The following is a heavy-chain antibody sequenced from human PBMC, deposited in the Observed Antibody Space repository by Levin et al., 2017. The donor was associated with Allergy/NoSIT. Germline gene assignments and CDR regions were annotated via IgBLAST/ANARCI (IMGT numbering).Heavy chain of an antibody. CDR1: GFTFSSYG. D-gene: IGHD6-19*01. V-gene: IGHV3-33*01. J-gene: IGHJ4*02. CDR2: IWYDGSNK. CDR3: ARDSSSGPYFDY. Sequence: TGGSLRLSCAASGFTFSSYGMHWVRQAPSKGLEWVAVIWYDGSNKYYADSVKGRFTISRDNSKNTLYLQMNSLRAEDTAVYYCARDSSSGPYFDYWGQGTLVTVSS.